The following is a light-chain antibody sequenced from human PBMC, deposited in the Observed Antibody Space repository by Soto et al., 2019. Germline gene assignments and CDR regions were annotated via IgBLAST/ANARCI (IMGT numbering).Light chain of an antibody. CDR1: ESLSTN. Sequence: ILLTQSPATLSVSPGERATLSCRANESLSTNLVWYQQKPGQAPRPLIYGASTRATGVPARFSGSGSGTEFTLTISSLQSEDFAVYYCQQRSNWLFTFGPGTKVDIK. CDR2: GAS. V-gene: IGKV3D-15*01. J-gene: IGKJ3*01. CDR3: QQRSNWLFT.